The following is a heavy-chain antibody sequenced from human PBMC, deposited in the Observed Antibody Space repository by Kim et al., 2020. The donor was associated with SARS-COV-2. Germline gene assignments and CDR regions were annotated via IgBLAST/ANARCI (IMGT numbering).Heavy chain of an antibody. D-gene: IGHD3-22*01. J-gene: IGHJ4*02. CDR2: T. CDR3: ARGGSSGYYYG. Sequence: TNYNPSIKSRVTISVDTSKNQFSLKLSSVTAADTAVYYCARGGSSGYYYGWGQGTLVTVSS. V-gene: IGHV4-59*09.